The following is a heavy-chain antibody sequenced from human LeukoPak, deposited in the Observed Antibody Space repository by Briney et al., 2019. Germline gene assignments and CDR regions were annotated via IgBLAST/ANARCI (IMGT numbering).Heavy chain of an antibody. CDR1: GGSISSYY. Sequence: SETLSLTCTVSGGSISSYYWSWIRQPPGKGVEWIGYIYYSGSTNYNPSLKSRVTISVDTSKNQFSLKLSSVTAADTAVYYCARLGAARRIGAFDIWGQGTMVTVSS. CDR3: ARLGAARRIGAFDI. V-gene: IGHV4-59*01. D-gene: IGHD6-6*01. J-gene: IGHJ3*02. CDR2: IYYSGST.